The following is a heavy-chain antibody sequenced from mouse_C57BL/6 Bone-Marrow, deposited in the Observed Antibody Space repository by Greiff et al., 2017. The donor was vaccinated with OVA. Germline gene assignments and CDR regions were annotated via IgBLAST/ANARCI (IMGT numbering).Heavy chain of an antibody. CDR1: GYTFTSYW. V-gene: IGHV1-50*01. D-gene: IGHD1-1*01. Sequence: QVQLQQPGAELVKPGASVKLSCKASGYTFTSYWMEWVKQRPGQGLEWIGEIDPSGSCTNYNQKFKGKATFTVDTSSSTAYMQLSSLTSEDSAVYYGARYDYYGSSERYFDVWGTGTTVTVSA. CDR3: ARYDYYGSSERYFDV. CDR2: IDPSGSCT. J-gene: IGHJ1*03.